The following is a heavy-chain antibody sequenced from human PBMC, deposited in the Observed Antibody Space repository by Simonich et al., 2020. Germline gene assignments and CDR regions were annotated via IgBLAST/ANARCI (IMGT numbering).Heavy chain of an antibody. CDR3: ARQIAARRDSEDV. CDR1: GGSFSGYY. CDR2: INHSGST. V-gene: IGHV4-34*01. J-gene: IGHJ6*02. D-gene: IGHD6-6*01. Sequence: QVQLQQWGAGLLKPSETLSLTCAVYGGSFSGYYWSWIRQPPGKGLGWIGEINHSGSTNYNPSLKSRVTISVDTSKNQFSLKRSSVTAADTAVYYCARQIAARRDSEDVWGQGTTVTVSS.